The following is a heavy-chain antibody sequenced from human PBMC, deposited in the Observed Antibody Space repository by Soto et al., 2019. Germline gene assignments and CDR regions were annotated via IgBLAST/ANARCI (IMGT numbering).Heavy chain of an antibody. D-gene: IGHD6-25*01. CDR3: ARNMDEYDGPGSGNGHGF. CDR2: INPKFGDT. V-gene: IGHV1-2*02. CDR1: GYTFTAYY. J-gene: IGHJ6*02. Sequence: QVQLLQSGAEVKEPGDSVRVSCEASGYTFTAYYIHWVRQAPGQGLERMGWINPKFGDTTYAQDFQGRVSMTRDMSISTVYMELSRLTSDDTAIYYCARNMDEYDGPGSGNGHGFWGQGTTVTVFS.